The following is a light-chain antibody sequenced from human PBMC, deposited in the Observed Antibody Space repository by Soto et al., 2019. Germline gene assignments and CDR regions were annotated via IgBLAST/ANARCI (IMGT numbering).Light chain of an antibody. CDR2: DVS. J-gene: IGLJ1*01. Sequence: QSALTQPASVSGSPGQSITSSCTGTSSDVGGYNYVSWYQHHPGKAPKLMIYDVSNRPSGVSNRFSGSKSGNTASLTISGLQPEDEADYYCSSYTTSNTRQIVFGTGTKDTVL. V-gene: IGLV2-14*03. CDR3: SSYTTSNTRQIV. CDR1: SSDVGGYNY.